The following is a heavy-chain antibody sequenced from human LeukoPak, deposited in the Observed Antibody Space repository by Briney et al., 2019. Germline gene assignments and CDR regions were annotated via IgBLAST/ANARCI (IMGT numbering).Heavy chain of an antibody. Sequence: GRSLRLSRAASVFTFRTYALHGVRQAPCKGLEGVAVISYDGSSQYYADSVKGRFTISRDKDKNSLYLQMNSLRAEETAVYYCARDGVPYRSSWYNWFDTWGQGTLVTVSS. J-gene: IGHJ5*02. CDR1: VFTFRTYA. CDR2: ISYDGSSQ. D-gene: IGHD6-13*01. CDR3: ARDGVPYRSSWYNWFDT. V-gene: IGHV3-30*04.